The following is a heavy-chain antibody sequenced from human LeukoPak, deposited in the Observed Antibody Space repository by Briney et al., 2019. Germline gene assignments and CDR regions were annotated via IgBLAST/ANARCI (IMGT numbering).Heavy chain of an antibody. CDR3: ARDHQEYCSGGSCTYFDY. V-gene: IGHV3-48*03. D-gene: IGHD2-15*01. Sequence: GGSLRLSCAASGFTFRSYEMNWVRQAPGKGLEWVSYIDSGRRSSTNYADSVKGRFTISRDSAKNLLYLQMNSLRVEDTAVYYCARDHQEYCSGGSCTYFDYWGQGTLVTVSS. J-gene: IGHJ4*02. CDR1: GFTFRSYE. CDR2: IDSGRRSST.